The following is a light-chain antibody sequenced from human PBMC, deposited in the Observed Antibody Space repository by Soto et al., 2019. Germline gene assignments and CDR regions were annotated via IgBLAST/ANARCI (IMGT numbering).Light chain of an antibody. CDR2: AAS. Sequence: DIQMTQSPSSLSASVGDIVTITCRASQDIGNDLGWSQQRPGEAPKRLIYAASILQGGVPSRFSGSGSGTEFTLTIAGLQPEDFAVYYCHQYGSSPQTFGRGTKVEIK. CDR3: HQYGSSPQT. V-gene: IGKV1-17*01. J-gene: IGKJ1*01. CDR1: QDIGND.